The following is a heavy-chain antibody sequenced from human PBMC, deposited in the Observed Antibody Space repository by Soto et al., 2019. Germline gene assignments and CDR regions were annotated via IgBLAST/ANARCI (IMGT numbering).Heavy chain of an antibody. V-gene: IGHV1-69*13. D-gene: IGHD6-6*01. CDR3: ATYSGSSSRWFDP. CDR2: IIPIFGTA. J-gene: IGHJ5*02. Sequence: VKVSCKASGGTFSSYAISWVRQAPGQGLEWMGGIIPIFGTANYAQKFQGRVTITADESTSTAYMELSSLRSEDTAVYYCATYSGSSSRWFDPWGQGTLVTVSS. CDR1: GGTFSSYA.